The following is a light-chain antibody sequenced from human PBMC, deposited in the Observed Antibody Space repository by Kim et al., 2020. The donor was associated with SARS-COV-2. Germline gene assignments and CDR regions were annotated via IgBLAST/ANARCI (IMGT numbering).Light chain of an antibody. CDR1: SSDVGGYTY. CDR3: SSYAGSNNRYV. CDR2: EVS. Sequence: QSALTPPPSAFGSPGQSVTISCTGTSSDVGGYTYVSWYQQHPGKAPKLMIYEVSKRPSGVPDRFSGSKSGNTASLTVSGLQAEDEADYYCSSYAGSNNRYVFGTGTKVTVL. V-gene: IGLV2-8*01. J-gene: IGLJ1*01.